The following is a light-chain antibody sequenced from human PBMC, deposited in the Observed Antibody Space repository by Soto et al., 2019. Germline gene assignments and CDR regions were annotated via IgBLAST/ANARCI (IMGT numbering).Light chain of an antibody. CDR1: QTVASN. CDR3: QQYHNWPPQYT. J-gene: IGKJ2*01. CDR2: GAS. V-gene: IGKV3-15*01. Sequence: EIVMTQSPATLSVSPGERATLSCRASQTVASNLAWYQQKPGQAPRLLIHGASTRATGVPVRFSVSGSRTEFTLTISSLQSEDFAVYYCQQYHNWPPQYTFGQGTKLQIK.